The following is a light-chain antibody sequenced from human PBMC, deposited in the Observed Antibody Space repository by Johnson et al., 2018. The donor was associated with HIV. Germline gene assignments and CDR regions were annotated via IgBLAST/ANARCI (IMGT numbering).Light chain of an antibody. CDR2: DTN. J-gene: IGLJ1*01. CDR3: GTWDSSLSAAGV. Sequence: HSVLTQPPSVSAAPGQKVTISCSGSSSNIVNNSVSLYQQLPGTAPKLLIYDTNRRPSGIPDRFSGSKSGTSVTLGITGLQPGDEADYYCGTWDSSLSAAGVFGTGTKVTVL. CDR1: SSNIVNNS. V-gene: IGLV1-51*01.